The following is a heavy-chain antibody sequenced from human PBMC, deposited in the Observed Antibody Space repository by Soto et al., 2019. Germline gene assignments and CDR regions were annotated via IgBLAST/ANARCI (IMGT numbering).Heavy chain of an antibody. CDR3: ARDLVDCDFDEVCQYYGMDV. Sequence: LSLTCSVSGGSIKSGDHYWSWIRQPPGKGLEWIGYIYYRGSTYYNPSLKSRVIISVDTSKNQLSLNLTSLTAADTAVYFCARDLVDCDFDEVCQYYGMDVWGQGTTVTVSS. J-gene: IGHJ6*02. D-gene: IGHD3-9*01. CDR1: GGSIKSGDHY. V-gene: IGHV4-30-4*01. CDR2: IYYRGST.